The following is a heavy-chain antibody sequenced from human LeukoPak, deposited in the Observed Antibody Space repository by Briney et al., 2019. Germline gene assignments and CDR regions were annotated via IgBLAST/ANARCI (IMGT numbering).Heavy chain of an antibody. J-gene: IGHJ2*01. CDR3: RSVVVTPEWYFDL. CDR2: IWYDGSNK. Sequence: PGGSLRLSCAASGFTFSSYGMQWVRQAPGKGLEWVAVIWYDGSNKYYADSVKGRFTISRDNSKNTLYLQMNSLRAEDTAVYYCRSVVVTPEWYFDLWGRGTLVTVSS. D-gene: IGHD2-15*01. CDR1: GFTFSSYG. V-gene: IGHV3-33*01.